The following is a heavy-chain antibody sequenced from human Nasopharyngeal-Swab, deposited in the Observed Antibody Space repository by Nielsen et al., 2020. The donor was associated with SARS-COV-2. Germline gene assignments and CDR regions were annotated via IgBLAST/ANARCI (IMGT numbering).Heavy chain of an antibody. J-gene: IGHJ4*02. CDR3: ARGGAEYYDFWSGYYVFDY. CDR2: IYYSGST. V-gene: IGHV4-59*01. D-gene: IGHD3-3*01. Sequence: WIRQPPGKGLEWIGYIYYSGSTNYNPSLKSRVTISVDTSKNQFSQKLSSVTAADTAVYYCARGGAEYYDFWSGYYVFDYWGQGTLVTVSS.